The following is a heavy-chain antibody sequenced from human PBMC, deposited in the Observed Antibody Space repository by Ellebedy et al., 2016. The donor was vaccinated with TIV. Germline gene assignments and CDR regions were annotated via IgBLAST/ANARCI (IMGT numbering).Heavy chain of an antibody. CDR3: ARDLLGRDIVATNEYYYYGMDV. J-gene: IGHJ6*02. Sequence: MPSETLSLTCTVSGGSISSYYWSWIRQPPGKGLEWIGYIYYSGSTNYNPSLKSRVTISVDTSKNQFSLKLSSVTAADTAVYYCARDLLGRDIVATNEYYYYGMDVWGQGTTVTVSS. CDR2: IYYSGST. D-gene: IGHD5-12*01. CDR1: GGSISSYY. V-gene: IGHV4-59*01.